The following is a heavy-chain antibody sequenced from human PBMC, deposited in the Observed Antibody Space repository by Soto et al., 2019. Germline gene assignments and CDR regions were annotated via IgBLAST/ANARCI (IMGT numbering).Heavy chain of an antibody. D-gene: IGHD2-15*01. J-gene: IGHJ6*02. V-gene: IGHV3-23*01. CDR3: AKKDCSGGSCYYYYYGMDV. CDR2: ISGSGGST. CDR1: GFTFSSYA. Sequence: GGSLRLSCAASGFTFSSYAMSWVRQAPGKGLEWVSAISGSGGSTYYADSVKGRFTISRDNSKNTLYLQMNSLRAEDTAVYYCAKKDCSGGSCYYYYYGMDVWGQGTTVTVSS.